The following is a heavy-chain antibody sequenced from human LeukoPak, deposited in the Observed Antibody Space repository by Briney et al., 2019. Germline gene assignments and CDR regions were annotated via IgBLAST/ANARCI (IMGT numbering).Heavy chain of an antibody. CDR1: GFTVSSNY. CDR2: IYSGGST. Sequence: PGGSLRLSCAASGFTVSSNYMSWVRQAPGKGLEWVSVIYSGGSTYYADSVKGRFTISRDNSKNTLYLQMNSLRAEDTAVYYCAKDYSPYCSSTSCYTADYWGQGTLVTVSS. CDR3: AKDYSPYCSSTSCYTADY. J-gene: IGHJ4*02. V-gene: IGHV3-53*01. D-gene: IGHD2-2*02.